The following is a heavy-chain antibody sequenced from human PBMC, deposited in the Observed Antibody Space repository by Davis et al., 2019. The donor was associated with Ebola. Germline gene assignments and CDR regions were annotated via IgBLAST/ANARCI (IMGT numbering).Heavy chain of an antibody. CDR3: ARQGAPYSAPAN. V-gene: IGHV5-51*01. Sequence: GESLKISCKGSRYSFTSSWIGWVRQLPGKGLEWMGIIYPGDSDTRYSPSFQGQVTISADKSITTAYLHWNSLKASDTAMYYCARQGAPYSAPANWGQGTLVTVSS. CDR2: IYPGDSDT. D-gene: IGHD1-26*01. CDR1: RYSFTSSW. J-gene: IGHJ4*02.